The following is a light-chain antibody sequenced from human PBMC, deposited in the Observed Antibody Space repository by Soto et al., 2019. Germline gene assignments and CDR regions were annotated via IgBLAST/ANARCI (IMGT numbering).Light chain of an antibody. CDR2: DAS. Sequence: DIQMTQSPSTLSASVGDRVTITCWARQSISSWLAWYQQKPGKAPKFLIYDASTLERGVPSRFRGSGYGTAFTLTISSLQPDDFATYYCQQFSTYLWTFGQGTKVEIK. CDR1: QSISSW. J-gene: IGKJ1*01. V-gene: IGKV1-5*01. CDR3: QQFSTYLWT.